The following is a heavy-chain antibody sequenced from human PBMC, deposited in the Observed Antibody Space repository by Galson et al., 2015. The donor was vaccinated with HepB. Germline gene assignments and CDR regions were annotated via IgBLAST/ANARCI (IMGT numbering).Heavy chain of an antibody. CDR3: ARRRYGSGSYIGDAFDI. CDR2: IYPGDSDT. Sequence: QSGAEVKEPGESLKISCKGSGYTFTTYWIGWVRQMPGKGLEWMGIIYPGDSDTGYSPSFQGQVTISADKSISTAYLQWSSLKASDTAMYYCARRRYGSGSYIGDAFDIWGQGTMVTVSS. D-gene: IGHD3-10*01. CDR1: GYTFTTYW. J-gene: IGHJ3*02. V-gene: IGHV5-51*03.